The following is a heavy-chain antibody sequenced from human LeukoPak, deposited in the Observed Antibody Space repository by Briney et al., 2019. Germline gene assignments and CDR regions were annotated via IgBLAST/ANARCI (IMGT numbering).Heavy chain of an antibody. J-gene: IGHJ4*02. D-gene: IGHD4-17*01. V-gene: IGHV4-59*01. CDR3: AADNGDYRFDY. Sequence: SETLSLTCTVSGGSITNYYWNWIRQSPGKGLEWIGYIYYRGNTNYNSTLTSRVTISVDTSKSQFSLKLTSVTAADTAVYYCAADNGDYRFDYWGQGTLVTVSS. CDR1: GGSITNYY. CDR2: IYYRGNT.